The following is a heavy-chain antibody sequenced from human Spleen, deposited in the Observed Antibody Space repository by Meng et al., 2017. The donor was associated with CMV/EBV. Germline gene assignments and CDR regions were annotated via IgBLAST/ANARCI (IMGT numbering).Heavy chain of an antibody. CDR3: AKDWPRNWFDP. V-gene: IGHV3-23*01. J-gene: IGHJ5*02. CDR2: ISDGGGTT. Sequence: GESLKISCAASGFTFSSYAMSWVRQAPGKRLEWVSSISDGGGTTYHADSVEGRFSISRDNSNNTLYLQVNSLRAEDTAVYYCAKDWPRNWFDPWGQGTLVTVSS. CDR1: GFTFSSYA.